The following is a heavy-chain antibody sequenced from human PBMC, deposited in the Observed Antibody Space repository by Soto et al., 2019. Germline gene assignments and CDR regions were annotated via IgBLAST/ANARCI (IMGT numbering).Heavy chain of an antibody. CDR2: ITSSSSYI. CDR3: ARDNNFFDPGSGVDY. V-gene: IGHV3-21*02. CDR1: GFSFSRYS. D-gene: IGHD3-10*01. Sequence: EGQLVESGGGLVKPGGSLRLSCAASGFSFSRYSLNWVRQAPGKGLEWVSSITSSSSYIHYADSVKGRFTISRDNAXXSLYLQMNSLRAEDTAVYYCARDNNFFDPGSGVDYWGQGTLVTVSS. J-gene: IGHJ4*02.